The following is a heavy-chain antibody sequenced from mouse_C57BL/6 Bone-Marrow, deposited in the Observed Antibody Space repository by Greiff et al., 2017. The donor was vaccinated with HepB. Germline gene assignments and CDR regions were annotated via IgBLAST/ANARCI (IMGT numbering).Heavy chain of an antibody. D-gene: IGHD2-4*01. CDR2: IYPRSGNT. Sequence: QVQLKESGAELARPGASVKLSCKASGYTFTSYGMSWVKQRTGQGLEWIGEIYPRSGNTYYNEKFTDKATLTADKSSSTAYMKLRSLTSEDSAVFFCASASYHYVTFACWGRGTLVT. CDR3: ASASYHYVTFAC. V-gene: IGHV1-81*01. CDR1: GYTFTSYG. J-gene: IGHJ3*01.